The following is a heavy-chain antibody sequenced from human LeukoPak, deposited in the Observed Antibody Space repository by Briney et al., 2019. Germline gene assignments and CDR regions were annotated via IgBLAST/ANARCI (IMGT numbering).Heavy chain of an antibody. D-gene: IGHD5-18*01. CDR3: ARDRGYSYELDY. CDR2: IYYSGST. Sequence: PSETLSLTCTVSGGSISSYYWSWIRQPPGKGLEWIGYIYYSGSTNYNPSLKSRVTVSVDTSKNQFSLKLSSVTAADTAVYYCARDRGYSYELDYWGQGTLVTVSS. V-gene: IGHV4-59*01. CDR1: GGSISSYY. J-gene: IGHJ4*02.